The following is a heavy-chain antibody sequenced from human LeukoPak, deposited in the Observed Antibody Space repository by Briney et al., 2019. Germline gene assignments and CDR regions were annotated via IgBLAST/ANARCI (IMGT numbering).Heavy chain of an antibody. V-gene: IGHV1-69*04. CDR2: MILIFGIA. D-gene: IGHD3-22*01. CDR3: ARNEYYYDSSGLDY. CDR1: GGTFSSYA. Sequence: ASVTVSFKASGGTFSSYAISWVRQAPGQGLEWMGRMILIFGIANYAQKFQGRVTITADKSTSTAYMELSSVRSEDTAVYYCARNEYYYDSSGLDYWGQGTLVTVSS. J-gene: IGHJ4*02.